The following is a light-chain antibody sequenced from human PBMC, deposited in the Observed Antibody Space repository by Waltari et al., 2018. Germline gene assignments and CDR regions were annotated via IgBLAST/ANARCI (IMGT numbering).Light chain of an antibody. V-gene: IGLV4-69*01. J-gene: IGLJ3*02. Sequence: QLLLTQSPSASASLGASVKLTCTVSSGHSNSAIAWHQQHPHKGPRYLMKVNSDGSHIKGDGIPDRFSGSSSGAERYLTIASLQSEDEADYYCQTGGFGIWVFGGGTKLTVL. CDR2: VNSDGSH. CDR3: QTGGFGIWV. CDR1: SGHSNSA.